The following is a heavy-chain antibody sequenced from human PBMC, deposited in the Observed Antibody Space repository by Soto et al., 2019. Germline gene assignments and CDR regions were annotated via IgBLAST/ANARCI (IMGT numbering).Heavy chain of an antibody. CDR2: ISGSGGST. CDR3: AKGSSGWYERFDY. D-gene: IGHD6-19*01. J-gene: IGHJ4*02. Sequence: EVQLLESGGGLVQPGGSLRLSCAASGFTFSSYVMSWVRQAPGKGLEWVSAISGSGGSTYYAGSVKGRFTISRDNSKNTLYLQMNSLRAEDTAVYYCAKGSSGWYERFDYWSQGTLVTVSS. CDR1: GFTFSSYV. V-gene: IGHV3-23*01.